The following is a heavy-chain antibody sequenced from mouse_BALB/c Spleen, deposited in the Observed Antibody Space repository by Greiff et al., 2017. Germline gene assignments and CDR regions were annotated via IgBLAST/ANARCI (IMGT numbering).Heavy chain of an antibody. CDR2: IWSGGST. V-gene: IGHV2-2*02. J-gene: IGHJ3*01. Sequence: QVQLQQSGPGLVQPSQSLSITCTVSGFSLTSYGVHWVRQSPGKGLEWLGVIWSGGSTDYNAAFISRLSISKDNSKSQVFFKMNSLQANDTAIYYCASPYGNYPWFAYWGQGTLVTVSA. CDR1: GFSLTSYG. CDR3: ASPYGNYPWFAY. D-gene: IGHD2-1*01.